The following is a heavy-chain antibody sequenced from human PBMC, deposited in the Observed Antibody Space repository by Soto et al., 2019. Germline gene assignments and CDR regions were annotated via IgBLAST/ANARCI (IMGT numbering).Heavy chain of an antibody. CDR1: GGTFSSYA. V-gene: IGHV1-69*01. J-gene: IGHJ4*02. CDR3: ARESADYGGNGFWPTDY. CDR2: IIPIFGTA. Sequence: QVQLVQSGAEVKKPGSSVKVSCKASGGTFSSYAISWVRQAPGQVLEWMGGIIPIFGTANYAQKFQGRVTITADESTSTAYMELSSLRSEDTAVYYCARESADYGGNGFWPTDYWGQGTLVTVSS. D-gene: IGHD4-17*01.